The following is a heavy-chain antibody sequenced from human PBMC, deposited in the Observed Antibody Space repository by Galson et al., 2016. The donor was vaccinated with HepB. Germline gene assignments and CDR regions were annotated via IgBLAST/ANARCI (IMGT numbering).Heavy chain of an antibody. Sequence: SLRLSCAASGFTFRNYGMHWVRQAPGKGLEWVALIWYDGSEEYYADSVKGRFTISRDNSKNTLYLQMNSLRAEDTAVYYCARSISRTNGPPLDYWGQGTLVTVSS. J-gene: IGHJ4*02. CDR1: GFTFRNYG. V-gene: IGHV3-33*01. CDR3: ARSISRTNGPPLDY. D-gene: IGHD1-20*01. CDR2: IWYDGSEE.